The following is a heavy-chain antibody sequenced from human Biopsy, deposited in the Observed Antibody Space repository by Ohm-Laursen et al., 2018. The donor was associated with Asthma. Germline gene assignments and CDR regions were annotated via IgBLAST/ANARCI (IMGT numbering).Heavy chain of an antibody. J-gene: IGHJ4*02. D-gene: IGHD4-17*01. V-gene: IGHV1-24*01. CDR1: GYSLTDLS. Sequence: ASVKVSCKTSGYSLTDLSMHWVRQAPGQGLEWMGGHDPEEGGTVNARRFQGRVTMTEDTSTDTAYMELSSLSSDDTAVYYCASDFPKDYVRYNFQFWGQGTLVTVSS. CDR2: HDPEEGGT. CDR3: ASDFPKDYVRYNFQF.